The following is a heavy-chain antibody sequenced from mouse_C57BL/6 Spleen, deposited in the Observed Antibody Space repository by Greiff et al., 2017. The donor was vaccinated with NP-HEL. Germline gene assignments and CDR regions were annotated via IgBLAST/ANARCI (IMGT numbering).Heavy chain of an antibody. Sequence: QVQLQQPGAELVKPGASVKVSCKASGYTFTSYWMHWVKQRPGQGLEWFGRFHPSDSDTNYNQKFKGKATLTVDKSSSTAYMQLSSLTSEDSAVYYCAILVTTVVAEAYWGQGTLVTVSA. CDR3: AILVTTVVAEAY. CDR1: GYTFTSYW. D-gene: IGHD1-1*01. V-gene: IGHV1-74*01. CDR2: FHPSDSDT. J-gene: IGHJ3*01.